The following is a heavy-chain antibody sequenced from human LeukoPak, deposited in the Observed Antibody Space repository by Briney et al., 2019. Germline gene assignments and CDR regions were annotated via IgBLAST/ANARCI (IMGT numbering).Heavy chain of an antibody. D-gene: IGHD3-22*01. CDR1: GFTFSTYW. Sequence: PGGSLRLSCAASGFTFSTYWMHWVCQAPGKGLVWVSRIKSDGSSTSYADSVKGRFTISRDNARNTLFLQMNSLRAEDTAVYYCARYYYDSSRGAYWGQGTLVTVSS. V-gene: IGHV3-74*01. J-gene: IGHJ4*02. CDR3: ARYYYDSSRGAY. CDR2: IKSDGSST.